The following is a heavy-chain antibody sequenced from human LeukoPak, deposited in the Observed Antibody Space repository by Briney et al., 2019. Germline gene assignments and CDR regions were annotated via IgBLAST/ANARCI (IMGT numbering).Heavy chain of an antibody. CDR1: GGSLSRGGYY. J-gene: IGHJ6*04. CDR2: IYHSGST. D-gene: IGHD2-15*01. CDR3: ARVVVVAATDYGMDV. V-gene: IGHV4-31*03. Sequence: PSQTLSLTCTVSGGSLSRGGYYWRWLRQHTGTGLEWIGYIYHSGSTYYNPSLKSRVTISVDTSKNQFSLKLSSVTAADTAVYYCARVVVVAATDYGMDVWGKGTTVTVSS.